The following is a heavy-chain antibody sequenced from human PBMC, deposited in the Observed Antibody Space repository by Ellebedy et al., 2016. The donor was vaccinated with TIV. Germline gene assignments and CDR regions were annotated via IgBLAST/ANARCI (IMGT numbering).Heavy chain of an antibody. V-gene: IGHV3-30*18. CDR2: ISYDGRNQ. CDR3: AKDREGYCSGGNCHYFDS. D-gene: IGHD2-15*01. Sequence: GESLKISXVASEFTFSRYGMHWVRQAPGKGLEWVATISYDGRNQFYADSVKGRFTISRDDSKNTVFLQMNSLKTEDTAIYFCAKDREGYCSGGNCHYFDSWGQGTLLTVSS. CDR1: EFTFSRYG. J-gene: IGHJ4*02.